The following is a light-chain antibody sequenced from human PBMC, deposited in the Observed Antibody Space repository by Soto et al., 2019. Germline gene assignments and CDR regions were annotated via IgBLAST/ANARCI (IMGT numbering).Light chain of an antibody. V-gene: IGKV3-20*01. J-gene: IGKJ4*01. Sequence: EIVLTQSPGTLSLSPGERATLSCRASQSVRNDYLAWYQQKPGQPPRLLIYGASSRVTGIPDRFSGSGSGTDFTLTISRLEHEDFAVYYCQQYGGSLTFGGGTKVEIK. CDR3: QQYGGSLT. CDR1: QSVRNDY. CDR2: GAS.